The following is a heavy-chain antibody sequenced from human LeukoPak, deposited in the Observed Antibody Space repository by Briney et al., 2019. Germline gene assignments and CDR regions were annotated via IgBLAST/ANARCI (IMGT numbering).Heavy chain of an antibody. Sequence: GGSLRLSCTVSGFTVSTTLMDWVRQAPGKGLEWVSYISSSGSTIYYADSVKGRFTISRDNAKNSLYLQMNSLRAEDTAVYYCAREGVTMVRGVIDYWGQGTLVTVSS. J-gene: IGHJ4*02. CDR1: GFTVSTTL. CDR3: AREGVTMVRGVIDY. CDR2: ISSSGSTI. V-gene: IGHV3-48*04. D-gene: IGHD3-10*01.